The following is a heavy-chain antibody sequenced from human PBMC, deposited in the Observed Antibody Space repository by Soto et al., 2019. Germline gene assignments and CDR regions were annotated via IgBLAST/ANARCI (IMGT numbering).Heavy chain of an antibody. CDR2: IYYSGTT. CDR1: GGSISSSSYY. CDR3: ARRQDQYSSGLGSWIDP. V-gene: IGHV4-39*01. Sequence: QLQLQESGPGLVKPSETLSLTCTVSGGSISSSSYYWDWIRQPPGNGLEWIGSIYYSGTTYYNPPLKSRVTISVDTSKNQFSLKLSSVTAADTAVYYCARRQDQYSSGLGSWIDPWGQGTLVTVSS. J-gene: IGHJ5*02. D-gene: IGHD6-19*01.